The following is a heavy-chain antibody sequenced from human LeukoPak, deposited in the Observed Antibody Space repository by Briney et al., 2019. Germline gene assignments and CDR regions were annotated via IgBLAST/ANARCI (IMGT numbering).Heavy chain of an antibody. CDR3: AREKWELPILGDAFDI. J-gene: IGHJ3*02. V-gene: IGHV3-30*04. CDR1: GFTFSSYA. D-gene: IGHD1-26*01. CDR2: ISYDGSNK. Sequence: GRSLRLSCAASGFTFSSYAMHWVRQAPGKGLEWVAVISYDGSNKYYADSVKGRFTISRDNSKNTLYLHMNSLRAEDTAVYYCAREKWELPILGDAFDIWGQGTMVTVSS.